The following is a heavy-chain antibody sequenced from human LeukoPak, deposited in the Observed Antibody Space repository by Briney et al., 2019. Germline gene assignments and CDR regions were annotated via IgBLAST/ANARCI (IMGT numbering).Heavy chain of an antibody. Sequence: GGSLRLSCAASGFTFSSNWMGWVRQAPGKGLKWVANIKEDGSEKYYVDSVKGRFTISRDNAKNSLYLQTNSLRAEDTAVYYCARVRAGYYFDYWGQGTLVTVSS. V-gene: IGHV3-7*01. CDR3: ARVRAGYYFDY. D-gene: IGHD3-16*01. CDR1: GFTFSSNW. J-gene: IGHJ4*02. CDR2: IKEDGSEK.